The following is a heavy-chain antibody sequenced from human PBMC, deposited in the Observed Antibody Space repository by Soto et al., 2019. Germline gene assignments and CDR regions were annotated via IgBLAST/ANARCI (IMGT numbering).Heavy chain of an antibody. CDR2: ISSNGGST. CDR1: GFTFSSYA. J-gene: IGHJ4*02. D-gene: IGHD5-12*01. V-gene: IGHV3-64D*08. Sequence: GGSLRLSCSASGFTFSSYAMHWVRQAPGKGLEYVSAISSNGGSTYYADSVKGRFTISRDNSKNTLYLQMSSLRAEDTAVYYCVKSAFPHPSLRSVYFDYSGQGTLVTLPS. CDR3: VKSAFPHPSLRSVYFDY.